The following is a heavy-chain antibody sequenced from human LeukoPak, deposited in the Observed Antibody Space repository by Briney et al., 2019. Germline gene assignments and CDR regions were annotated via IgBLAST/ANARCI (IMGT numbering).Heavy chain of an antibody. CDR1: GGSIDSNS. Sequence: SETLSLTCTVSGGSIDSNSWTWIRQPPGKGLEWIGCIYYSGTTNYKPSLNRRVTMSVDMSKNEFSLNLSSVTAADTAVYYCARRSSSWKNWFDPWGQGTLVTVSS. D-gene: IGHD6-13*01. J-gene: IGHJ5*02. CDR3: ARRSSSWKNWFDP. V-gene: IGHV4-59*01. CDR2: IYYSGTT.